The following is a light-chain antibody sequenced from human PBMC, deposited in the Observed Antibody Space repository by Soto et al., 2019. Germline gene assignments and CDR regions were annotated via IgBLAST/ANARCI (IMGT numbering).Light chain of an antibody. CDR2: GAS. J-gene: IGKJ4*01. CDR1: QNVNSN. V-gene: IGKV3-15*01. CDR3: QQYNNWPRS. Sequence: EIVMTQSPATLSVSPGERATLSCRASQNVNSNLAWYQQKPGQAPRLLISGASTRATGIPARFSGTGSGTEFTLTISSLQSEDFAVYYCQQYNNWPRSFGGGTKVEIK.